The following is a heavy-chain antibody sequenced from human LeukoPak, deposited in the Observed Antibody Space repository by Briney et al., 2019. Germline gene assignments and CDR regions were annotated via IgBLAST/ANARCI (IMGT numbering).Heavy chain of an antibody. J-gene: IGHJ4*02. CDR1: GFTFSSYG. Sequence: PGGSLRLSCAASGFTFSSYGMHWVRQAPGKGLEWVAFIRYDGSNKYYADSVKGRFTISRDNSKNTLYLQMNSLRAEDTAVYYCAKESNRVRGAIYYWGQGTLVTVSS. CDR2: IRYDGSNK. V-gene: IGHV3-30*02. CDR3: AKESNRVRGAIYY. D-gene: IGHD3-10*01.